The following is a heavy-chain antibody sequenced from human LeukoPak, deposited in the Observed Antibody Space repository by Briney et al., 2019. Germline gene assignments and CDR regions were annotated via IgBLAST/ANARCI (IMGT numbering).Heavy chain of an antibody. D-gene: IGHD1-1*01. CDR1: GESFSGYY. CDR3: ARRGTIGTTTVDY. CDR2: INHSGST. J-gene: IGHJ4*02. V-gene: IGHV4-34*01. Sequence: PSETLSLTCAVYGESFSGYYWTWIRQPPGKGLGWIGQINHSGSTNYNPSLKSRVTISVATSKNQFSLRLNSVTAADTAVYYCARRGTIGTTTVDYWGQGTPVTVSS.